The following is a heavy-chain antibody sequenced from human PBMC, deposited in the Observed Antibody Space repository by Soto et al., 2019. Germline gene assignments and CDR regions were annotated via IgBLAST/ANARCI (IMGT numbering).Heavy chain of an antibody. D-gene: IGHD5-12*01. CDR1: GGSFSGYY. Sequence: SETLSLTCAVYGGSFSGYYWSWVRQPAGKGLEWIGRIFSSGSTSFNPSLESRVAMSVDTSKNHFSLNLSSVTAADMAVYYCAREGSYSAYNFAHGIQLWSFDFWGQGALVTVSS. CDR3: AREGSYSAYNFAHGIQLWSFDF. CDR2: IFSSGST. V-gene: IGHV4-4*07. J-gene: IGHJ4*02.